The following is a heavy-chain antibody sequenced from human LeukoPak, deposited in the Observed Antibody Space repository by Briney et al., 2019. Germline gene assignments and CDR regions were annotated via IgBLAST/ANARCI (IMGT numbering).Heavy chain of an antibody. CDR2: INTGSDSI. CDR1: GFTFSSYG. Sequence: QPGRSLRLSCEASGFTFSSYGMNWVRQAPGKGLEWVSYINTGSDSIYYADSVKGRFTISRDNAKNSLYLQMNSLRAEDTAVSYCARDQYFFDSSGHDYWGQGNLVTVSS. V-gene: IGHV3-48*04. CDR3: ARDQYFFDSSGHDY. J-gene: IGHJ4*02. D-gene: IGHD3-22*01.